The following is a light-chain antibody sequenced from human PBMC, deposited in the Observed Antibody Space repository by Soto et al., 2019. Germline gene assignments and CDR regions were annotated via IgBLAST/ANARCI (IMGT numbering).Light chain of an antibody. Sequence: QSVLTQPASVSGSPGQSITISCTGTSSDVGSYNLVSWYQQHPGKAPKLMIYEGSKRPSGVSNRFSGSKSGNTASLTISGLQAEDEADYYCCLYAGTSTYVFGTGTKDT. CDR2: EGS. V-gene: IGLV2-23*01. CDR3: CLYAGTSTYV. CDR1: SSDVGSYNL. J-gene: IGLJ1*01.